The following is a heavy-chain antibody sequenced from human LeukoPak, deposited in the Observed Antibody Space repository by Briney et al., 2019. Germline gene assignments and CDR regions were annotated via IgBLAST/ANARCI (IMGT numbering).Heavy chain of an antibody. D-gene: IGHD2/OR15-2a*01. Sequence: SETLSLTCTVSGGSITTSSYYWGWIRQPPGKGLEWIGIIYYSGSTYYNPSLKGRVTISVDTSKNQFSLKLSSVTAADTAVYYCARAFRARYFDLWGRGTLVTVSS. CDR2: IYYSGST. CDR3: ARAFRARYFDL. V-gene: IGHV4-39*01. J-gene: IGHJ2*01. CDR1: GGSITTSSYY.